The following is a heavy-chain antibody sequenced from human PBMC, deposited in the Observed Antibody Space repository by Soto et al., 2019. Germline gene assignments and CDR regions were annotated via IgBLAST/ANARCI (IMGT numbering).Heavy chain of an antibody. CDR3: ATGISGVRGAYYYYGMDV. J-gene: IGHJ6*02. D-gene: IGHD3-10*01. V-gene: IGHV1-24*01. CDR2: FDPEDGET. Sequence: EKGLEWMGGFDPEDGETIYAQKFQGRVTMTEDTSTDTAYMELSSLRSEDTAVYYCATGISGVRGAYYYYGMDVWGQGTTVTVSS.